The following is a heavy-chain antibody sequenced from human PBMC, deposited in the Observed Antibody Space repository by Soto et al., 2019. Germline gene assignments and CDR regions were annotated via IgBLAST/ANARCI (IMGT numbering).Heavy chain of an antibody. CDR1: GFTFSSYS. V-gene: IGHV3-21*01. CDR2: ISSSSSYI. CDR3: ARDLNRSSPRYFDS. D-gene: IGHD6-6*01. Sequence: PGGSLRLSCAASGFTFSSYSMNWVRQAPGKGLEWVSSISSSSSYIYYGDSVKGRFTISRDNAKNSLYRQMNSLRAEDTAVDYGARDLNRSSPRYFDSWGQGTLPTVS. J-gene: IGHJ4*02.